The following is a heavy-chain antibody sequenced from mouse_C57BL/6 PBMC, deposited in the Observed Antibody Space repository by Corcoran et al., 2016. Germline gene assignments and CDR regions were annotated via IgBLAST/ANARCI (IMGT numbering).Heavy chain of an antibody. D-gene: IGHD3-3*01. Sequence: EVQLQQSGPELVKPGASVKISCKASGYTFTDYYMNWVKQSHGKSLEWIGDINPNNGGTSYNQKFKGKATLTVDKSSSTAYMELRSLTSEDSAVNYCARWRDTYWYFDVWGTGTTVTVSS. V-gene: IGHV1-26*01. J-gene: IGHJ1*03. CDR1: GYTFTDYY. CDR2: INPNNGGT. CDR3: ARWRDTYWYFDV.